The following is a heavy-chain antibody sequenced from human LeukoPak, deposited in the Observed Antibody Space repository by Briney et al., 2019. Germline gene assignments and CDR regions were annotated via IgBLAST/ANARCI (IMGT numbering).Heavy chain of an antibody. CDR1: GFTLSDYW. D-gene: IGHD6-19*01. J-gene: IGHJ4*01. CDR2: LSGSGITT. CDR3: AKGIYSSGWSYFDY. V-gene: IGHV3-23*01. Sequence: GGSLRLSCAVSGFTLSDYWMRWVRQAPGKGLEWVSTLSGSGITTYYADSVKGRFTISRDNSKNTLYLQMNSLRAEDTAVYYCAKGIYSSGWSYFDYWGHGTLVTVSS.